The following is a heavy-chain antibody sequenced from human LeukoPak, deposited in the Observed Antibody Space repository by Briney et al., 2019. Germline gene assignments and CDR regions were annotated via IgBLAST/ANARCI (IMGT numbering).Heavy chain of an antibody. V-gene: IGHV1-8*01. J-gene: IGHJ5*02. CDR1: GYTFTSYD. Sequence: ASVKVSCKASGYTFTSYDLNWVRQATGQGLEWIGWMNPNSGNTGYTQKFQGRVTLTRSTSISTAYMELRSLTSEDTAVYYCARDYGGNSGWFDPWGQGTLVTVSS. CDR2: MNPNSGNT. CDR3: ARDYGGNSGWFDP. D-gene: IGHD4-23*01.